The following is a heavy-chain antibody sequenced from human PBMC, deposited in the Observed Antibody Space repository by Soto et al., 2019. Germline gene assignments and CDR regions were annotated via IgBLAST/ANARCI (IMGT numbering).Heavy chain of an antibody. D-gene: IGHD2-2*02. CDR1: GFTFSTYS. CDR3: AREYTAWPLAYGLDV. V-gene: IGHV3-21*01. CDR2: ISSRSDI. J-gene: IGHJ6*02. Sequence: PGGSLGLSCLGSGFTFSTYSINWVRQAPGKGLEWVSSISSRSDIYYADSVKGRFTISRDNAKNSVSLQMNSLRAEDTAVYYCAREYTAWPLAYGLDVWGQGTTVPVSS.